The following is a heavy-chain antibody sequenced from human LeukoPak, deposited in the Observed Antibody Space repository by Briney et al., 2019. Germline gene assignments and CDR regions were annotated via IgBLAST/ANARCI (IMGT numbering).Heavy chain of an antibody. CDR3: ATGYRSAYSWDS. J-gene: IGHJ4*02. D-gene: IGHD5-12*01. CDR1: GFTFSVYY. V-gene: IGHV3-74*03. Sequence: GGSLRLSCAASGFTFSVYYMFWVRQAPGKGLVWVSNISPDATNSKYADFVEGRFTISRDNAKNTLYLQLNSLRVEDAAVYYCATGYRSAYSWDSWGQGALVTVSS. CDR2: ISPDATNS.